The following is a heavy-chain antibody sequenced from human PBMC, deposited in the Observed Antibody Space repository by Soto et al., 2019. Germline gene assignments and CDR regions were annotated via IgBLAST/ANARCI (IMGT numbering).Heavy chain of an antibody. D-gene: IGHD5-18*01. CDR1: SGSISSSNW. Sequence: SETLSLTCAVSSGSISSSNWWSWVRQPPGKGLEWIGEIYHSGSTNYNPSLKSRVTISVDKSKNQFSLKLSSVTAADTAVYYCARGPFEWIPYFDYWGQGTLVTVSS. J-gene: IGHJ4*02. CDR2: IYHSGST. CDR3: ARGPFEWIPYFDY. V-gene: IGHV4-4*02.